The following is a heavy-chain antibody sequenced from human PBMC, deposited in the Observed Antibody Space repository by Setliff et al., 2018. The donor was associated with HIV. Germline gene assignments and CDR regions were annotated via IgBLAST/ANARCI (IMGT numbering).Heavy chain of an antibody. CDR1: GISFSRDW. CDR2: IRLDGSDK. J-gene: IGHJ3*02. D-gene: IGHD3-22*01. Sequence: GGSLRLSCVASGISFSRDWMHWVRQAPGKGLEWVAFIRLDGSDKFYADSVKGRFTISRDNAKNSLYLQMNSLRAEDTAVYYCARIYDSSAYYPHDAFDIWGQGTMVTVSS. V-gene: IGHV3-30*02. CDR3: ARIYDSSAYYPHDAFDI.